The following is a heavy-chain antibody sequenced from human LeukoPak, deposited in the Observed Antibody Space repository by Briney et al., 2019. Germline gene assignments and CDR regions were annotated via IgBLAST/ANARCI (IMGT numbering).Heavy chain of an antibody. J-gene: IGHJ4*02. V-gene: IGHV4-39*01. D-gene: IGHD6-19*01. CDR2: IYCSGST. CDR1: GGSISSSSYY. CDR3: ARWVAVAGQNFDY. Sequence: SETLSLTCTVSGGSISSSSYYWGWIRQPPGKGLEWIGSIYCSGSTYYNPSLKSRVTISVDTSKNQFSLKLSSVTAADTAVYYCARWVAVAGQNFDYWGQGTLVTVSS.